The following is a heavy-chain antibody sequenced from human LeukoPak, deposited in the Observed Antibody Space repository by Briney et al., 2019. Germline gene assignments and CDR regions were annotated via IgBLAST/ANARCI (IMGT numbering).Heavy chain of an antibody. CDR2: ISGSGGST. D-gene: IGHD3-22*01. CDR1: GFTFSSYA. CDR3: AKGAEGYYDSSGYLPYY. J-gene: IGHJ4*02. Sequence: GGSLRLSCAASGFTFSSYAMRWVRQAPGKGLEWVSAISGSGGSTYYADSVKGRFTISRDNSKNTLYLQMNSLRAEDTAVYYCAKGAEGYYDSSGYLPYYWGQGTPVTVSS. V-gene: IGHV3-23*01.